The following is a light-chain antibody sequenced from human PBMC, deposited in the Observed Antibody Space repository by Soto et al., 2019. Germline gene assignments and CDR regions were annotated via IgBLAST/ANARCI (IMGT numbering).Light chain of an antibody. V-gene: IGKV2-24*01. J-gene: IGKJ1*01. Sequence: DTVLTQTPLSSPVTLGQPASISCRSSQSLVYSDGNTYLSWLQQRPGQPPRLRIYQVSNRFSGVPDRFSGSGAGTDFTLKISRVEADDVGVYFCVQFAHFPRTFGQGTKVEI. CDR3: VQFAHFPRT. CDR1: QSLVYSDGNTY. CDR2: QVS.